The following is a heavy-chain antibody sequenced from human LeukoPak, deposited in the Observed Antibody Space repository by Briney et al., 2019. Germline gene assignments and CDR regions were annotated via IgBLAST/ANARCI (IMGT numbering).Heavy chain of an antibody. V-gene: IGHV3-30-3*01. J-gene: IGHJ4*02. Sequence: GGSLRLSCAASGFTFSSYAMHWVRQAPGKGLEWVAVISYDGSNKYYADSVKGRFTISRDNSKNTLYLQMNSLRAEDTAVYYCARDLAYSSGWYAFYFDYWGQGTLVTVSS. D-gene: IGHD6-19*01. CDR3: ARDLAYSSGWYAFYFDY. CDR2: ISYDGSNK. CDR1: GFTFSSYA.